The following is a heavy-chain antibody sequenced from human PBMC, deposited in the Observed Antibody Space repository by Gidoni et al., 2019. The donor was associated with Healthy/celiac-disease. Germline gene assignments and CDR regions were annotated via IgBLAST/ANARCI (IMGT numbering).Heavy chain of an antibody. J-gene: IGHJ6*02. CDR2: IIPIFGTA. V-gene: IGHV1-69*01. CDR1: GGTFSSYA. Sequence: QVQLVQSGAEVKKPGSSVKVSCKASGGTFSSYAISWVRQAPGQGLEWMGGIIPIFGTASYAQKFQGRVTITADESTSTAYMELSSLRSEDTAVYYCASSQTGYSYGQAYYYYYGMDVWGQGTTVTVSS. CDR3: ASSQTGYSYGQAYYYYYGMDV. D-gene: IGHD5-18*01.